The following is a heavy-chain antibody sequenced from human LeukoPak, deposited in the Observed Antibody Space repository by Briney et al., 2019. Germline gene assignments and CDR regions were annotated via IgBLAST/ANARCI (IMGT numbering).Heavy chain of an antibody. CDR2: ISSSSSYI. CDR1: GFTFSSYS. J-gene: IGHJ4*02. D-gene: IGHD3-10*01. CDR3: ASSRFGEDYFDY. Sequence: AGGSLRLSCAASGFTFSSYSMNWVRQAPGKGLEWVPSISSSSSYIYYADSVKGRFTISRDNAKNSLYLQMNSLRAEDTAVYYCASSRFGEDYFDYWGQGTLVTVYS. V-gene: IGHV3-21*01.